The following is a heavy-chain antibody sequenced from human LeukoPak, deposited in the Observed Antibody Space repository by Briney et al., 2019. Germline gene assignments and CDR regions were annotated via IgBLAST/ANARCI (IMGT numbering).Heavy chain of an antibody. V-gene: IGHV4-34*01. CDR2: FNHSGST. D-gene: IGHD6-13*01. CDR1: GGSFSGYY. CDR3: ARVRYSSRWYPRYDAFDI. J-gene: IGHJ3*02. Sequence: SETLSLTCAVYGGSFSGYYWSWIRQPPGKGLEWIGEFNHSGSTNYNPSLKSRVTISVDTSKNQFSLKLSSVTAADTAVYYCARVRYSSRWYPRYDAFDIWGQGTMVTVSS.